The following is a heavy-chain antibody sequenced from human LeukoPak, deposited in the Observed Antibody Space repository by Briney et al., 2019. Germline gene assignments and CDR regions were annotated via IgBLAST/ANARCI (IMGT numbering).Heavy chain of an antibody. CDR3: ARAPNGDLGTFDY. V-gene: IGHV5-51*03. Sequence: PGESLKISCKGSGYTFTNYWIGWVRQMPGKGLEWMGIIYPDDSDTRYSPSFQGQVTISADKSISTAYLQWSSLKASDTAMYYCARAPNGDLGTFDYWGQGTLVTVSS. D-gene: IGHD4-17*01. J-gene: IGHJ4*02. CDR1: GYTFTNYW. CDR2: IYPDDSDT.